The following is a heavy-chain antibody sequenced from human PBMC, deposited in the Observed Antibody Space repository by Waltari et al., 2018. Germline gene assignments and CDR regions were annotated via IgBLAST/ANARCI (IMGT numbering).Heavy chain of an antibody. Sequence: QVQLQESGPGLVKPSETLSLTCAVSGYSISSGYYWGWFRQPPGKGLEWIGSIYHSGSTYYNPSLKSRVTISVDTSKNQFSLKLSSVTAADTAVYYCARGRGDPMWFDPWGQGTLVTVSS. CDR1: GYSISSGYY. D-gene: IGHD4-17*01. CDR2: IYHSGST. J-gene: IGHJ5*02. V-gene: IGHV4-38-2*01. CDR3: ARGRGDPMWFDP.